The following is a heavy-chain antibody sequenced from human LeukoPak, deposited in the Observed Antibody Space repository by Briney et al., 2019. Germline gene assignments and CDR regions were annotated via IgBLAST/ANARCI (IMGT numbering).Heavy chain of an antibody. CDR3: ARAVRTVVPAAILGY. V-gene: IGHV1-2*02. D-gene: IGHD2-2*01. CDR2: INPNSGGT. Sequence: ASVKVSCKASGYTFTGYYMHWVRQAPGQGLEWMGWINPNSGGTNYAQKFQGRVTMTRDTSISTAYMELSRLRSDDTAVYYCARAVRTVVPAAILGYWGQGTLVTVSS. CDR1: GYTFTGYY. J-gene: IGHJ4*02.